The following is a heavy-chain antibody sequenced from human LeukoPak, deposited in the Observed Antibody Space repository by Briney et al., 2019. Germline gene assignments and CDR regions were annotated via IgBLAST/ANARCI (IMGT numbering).Heavy chain of an antibody. CDR3: ARRAGAYSHPYDY. D-gene: IGHD4/OR15-4a*01. V-gene: IGHV3-53*01. J-gene: IGHJ4*02. CDR2: IYSDNT. CDR1: GFTFSSNS. Sequence: GGSLRLSCTVCGFTFSSNSMSWVRQAPGKGLEGVSFIYSDNTHYSHSVKRRFTISRHNSKNPLYLQMNSLRAEDTAVYYCARRAGAYSHPYDYWGQGTLVTVSS.